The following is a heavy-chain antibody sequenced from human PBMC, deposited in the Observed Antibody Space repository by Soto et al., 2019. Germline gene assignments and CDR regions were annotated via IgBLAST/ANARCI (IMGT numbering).Heavy chain of an antibody. D-gene: IGHD5-18*01. CDR1: GDSVSSNSAA. CDR3: ARERGYSYGPYYYYGMDV. Sequence: SQTLSLTCAISGDSVSSNSAAWNWIRQSPSRGLEWLGRTYYRSKWYNDYAVSVKSRITINPGTSKNQFSLQLNSVTPEDTAVYYCARERGYSYGPYYYYGMDVWGQGTTVTVSS. CDR2: TYYRSKWYN. J-gene: IGHJ6*02. V-gene: IGHV6-1*01.